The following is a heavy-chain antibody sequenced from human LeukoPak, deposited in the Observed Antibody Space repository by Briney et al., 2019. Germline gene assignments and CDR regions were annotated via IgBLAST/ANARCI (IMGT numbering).Heavy chain of an antibody. Sequence: GGSLRLSCAASGFTFSNYAMSWVRQAPGKGLEWVSTISYSGDSAFYTDSVKGRFTISRDNSENTLYLQMNSLRAEDTAVYYCAKGPKQWLNYFDCWGQGTLVTVSS. CDR2: ISYSGDSA. V-gene: IGHV3-23*01. CDR1: GFTFSNYA. D-gene: IGHD6-19*01. CDR3: AKGPKQWLNYFDC. J-gene: IGHJ4*02.